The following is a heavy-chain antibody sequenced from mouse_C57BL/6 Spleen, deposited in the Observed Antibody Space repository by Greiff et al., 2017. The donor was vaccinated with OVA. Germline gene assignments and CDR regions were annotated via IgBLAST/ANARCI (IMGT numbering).Heavy chain of an antibody. Sequence: QVQLQQSGAELVKPGASVKISCKASGYAFSSYWMNWVKQRPGKGLEWIGQIYPGDGDTNYNGKFKGKATLTADKSSSTAYMQLSSLTSEDSAVYFCARRDGNDAWYFDVWGTGTTVTVSS. V-gene: IGHV1-80*01. CDR3: ARRDGNDAWYFDV. CDR1: GYAFSSYW. J-gene: IGHJ1*03. CDR2: IYPGDGDT. D-gene: IGHD2-2*01.